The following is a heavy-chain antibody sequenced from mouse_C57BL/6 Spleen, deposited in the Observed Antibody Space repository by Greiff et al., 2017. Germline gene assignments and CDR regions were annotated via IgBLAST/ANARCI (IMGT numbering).Heavy chain of an antibody. CDR2: IYPGGGYT. D-gene: IGHD1-1*01. CDR1: GYTFTNYW. CDR3: AREGDYYGSRANWDFDV. V-gene: IGHV1-63*01. J-gene: IGHJ1*03. Sequence: QVQLQQSGAELVRPGTSVKMSCKASGYTFTNYWIGWAKQRPGHGLEWIGDIYPGGGYTNYNEKFKGKATLTADKSSSTAYMQFSSLTSEDSAIYYGAREGDYYGSRANWDFDVWGTGTTVTVSS.